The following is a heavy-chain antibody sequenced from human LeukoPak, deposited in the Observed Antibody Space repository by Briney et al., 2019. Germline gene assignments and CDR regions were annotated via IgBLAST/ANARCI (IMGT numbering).Heavy chain of an antibody. Sequence: ASVKVSCKASGYTFTGYYMHWVRQAPGQGLEWMGWINPNSGGTNYAQKFQGRVTMTRNTSISTAYMELSSLRSEDTAVYYCARGYYGSGSWSFDYWGQGTLVTVSS. CDR1: GYTFTGYY. CDR2: INPNSGGT. J-gene: IGHJ4*02. V-gene: IGHV1-2*02. D-gene: IGHD3-10*01. CDR3: ARGYYGSGSWSFDY.